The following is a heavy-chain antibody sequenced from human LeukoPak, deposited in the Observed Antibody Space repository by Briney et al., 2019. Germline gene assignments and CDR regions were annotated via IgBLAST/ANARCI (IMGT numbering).Heavy chain of an antibody. J-gene: IGHJ4*02. D-gene: IGHD3-10*01. CDR3: ARGSLTMVRGVFVY. CDR2: ISAYNGNT. V-gene: IGHV1-18*04. CDR1: GYTFTSYG. Sequence: ASVTVSCKASGYTFTSYGISWVRQAPGQGLAXXXSISAYNGNTNYAQKLQGRVTMTTDTSTSTAYMGLRSLRSDDTAVYYCARGSLTMVRGVFVYWGQGTLVTVSS.